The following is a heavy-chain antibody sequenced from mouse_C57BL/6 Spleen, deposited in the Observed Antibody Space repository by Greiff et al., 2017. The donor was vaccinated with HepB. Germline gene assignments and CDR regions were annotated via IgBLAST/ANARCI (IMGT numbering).Heavy chain of an antibody. CDR1: SYSITSGYD. CDR3: ARDHYSNWYFDV. V-gene: IGHV3-1*01. CDR2: ISYSGST. D-gene: IGHD2-5*01. J-gene: IGHJ1*03. Sequence: DVKLQESGPGMVKPSQSLSLTCTVTSYSITSGYDWHWIRHFPGNKLEWMGYISYSGSTNYNPSLKSRISITHDTSKNHFFLKLNSVTTEDTATYYCARDHYSNWYFDVWGTGTTVTVSS.